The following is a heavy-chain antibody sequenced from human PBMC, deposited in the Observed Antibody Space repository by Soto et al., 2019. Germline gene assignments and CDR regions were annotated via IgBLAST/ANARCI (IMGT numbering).Heavy chain of an antibody. D-gene: IGHD3-22*01. Sequence: PGRSLRLSCTVSALSLSSYAMTWVRQAPGKGLEWVSAISGSDDRTYYADSVKGRFTISRDNSKNTLYLQMNSLRAEDTAIYYCASERITMILVVMTNWGQGTMVTVSS. CDR1: ALSLSSYA. CDR2: ISGSDDRT. V-gene: IGHV3-23*01. CDR3: ASERITMILVVMTN. J-gene: IGHJ3*01.